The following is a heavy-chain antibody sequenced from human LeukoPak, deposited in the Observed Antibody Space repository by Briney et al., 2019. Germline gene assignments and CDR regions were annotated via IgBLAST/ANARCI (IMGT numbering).Heavy chain of an antibody. CDR1: GGSISSYY. J-gene: IGHJ6*03. V-gene: IGHV4-59*12. CDR3: ARGRKEYCSSTSCYSSSYYYYYMDV. Sequence: PSETLSLTCTVSGGSISSYYWSWIRQPPGKGLEWIGYIYYSGSTNYNPSLKSRVTISVDTSKNQFSLKLSSVTAADTAVYYCARGRKEYCSSTSCYSSSYYYYYMDVWGKGTTVTVSS. D-gene: IGHD2-2*01. CDR2: IYYSGST.